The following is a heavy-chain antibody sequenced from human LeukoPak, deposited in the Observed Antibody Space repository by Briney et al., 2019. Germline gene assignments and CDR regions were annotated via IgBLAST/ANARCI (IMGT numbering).Heavy chain of an antibody. CDR3: YCSSTSSSDWFDP. D-gene: IGHD2-2*01. CDR1: GFTFSDYY. V-gene: IGHV3-11*01. CDR2: ISSSSSTI. J-gene: IGHJ5*02. Sequence: GGSLRLSCAASGFTFSDYYMTWIRQAPGKGLEWVSYISSSSSTIYYADSVKGRFTISRDNSKNTLYLQMNSLRAEDTAVYYAYCSSTSSSDWFDPWGQGTLVTVSS.